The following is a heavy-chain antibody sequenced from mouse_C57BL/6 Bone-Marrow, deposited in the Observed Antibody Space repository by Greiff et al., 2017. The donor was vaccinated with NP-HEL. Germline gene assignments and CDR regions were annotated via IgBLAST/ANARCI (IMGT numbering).Heavy chain of an antibody. CDR2: INPGSGGT. CDR3: ARLGSLCAY. Sequence: VQLQQSGAELVRPGTSVKVSCKASGYAFTNYLIEWVKQRPGQGLEWIGVINPGSGGTNYNEKFKGKATLTADKSSSTAYMQLSSLTSEDSAVYFCARLGSLCAYWGRGTRVSVSA. J-gene: IGHJ3*01. V-gene: IGHV1-54*01. CDR1: GYAFTNYL. D-gene: IGHD6-2*01.